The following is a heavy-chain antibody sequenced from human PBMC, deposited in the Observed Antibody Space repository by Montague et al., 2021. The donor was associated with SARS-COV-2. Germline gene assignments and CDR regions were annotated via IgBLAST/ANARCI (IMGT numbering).Heavy chain of an antibody. CDR2: INHSGST. V-gene: IGHV4-34*01. J-gene: IGHJ6*02. CDR1: GGSFSGYY. D-gene: IGHD4-11*01. Sequence: SETLSLTCAVYGGSFSGYYWTWIRQSPRKGLEWIGEINHSGSTNYNPSLKSRVTISVDTSKNQFSLKLSSVTAADTAVYYSACGEITTRGLIYYYGMDVWGQGTTVTVSS. CDR3: ACGEITTRGLIYYYGMDV.